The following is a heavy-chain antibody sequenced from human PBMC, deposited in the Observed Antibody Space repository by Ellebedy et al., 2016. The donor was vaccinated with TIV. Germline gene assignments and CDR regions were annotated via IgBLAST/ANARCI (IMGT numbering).Heavy chain of an antibody. CDR1: GGSISTVGYY. V-gene: IGHV4-31*03. J-gene: IGHJ1*01. D-gene: IGHD1-26*01. Sequence: SETLSLTXTVSGGSISTVGYYWSWIRQHPGKGLEWIGHIHYSGSTHYNPSLKSRVTISADTSETQFSLEVTSVTAADTAVYYCTRDDRLSGSYYWAYFQYWGQGTLVTVSS. CDR2: IHYSGST. CDR3: TRDDRLSGSYYWAYFQY.